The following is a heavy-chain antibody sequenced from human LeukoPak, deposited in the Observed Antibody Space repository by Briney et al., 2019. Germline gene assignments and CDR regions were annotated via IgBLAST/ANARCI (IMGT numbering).Heavy chain of an antibody. CDR3: TRESGAFSPFGF. V-gene: IGHV4-4*02. J-gene: IGHJ4*02. Sequence: SETLSLTCAVSGGSIMTTNWWSWVRQPPGKGLEWIGEVHLSGATNYNPSLESRVSMSIDTSKNQMSLKLTSVTAADTAIYFCTRESGAFSPFGFWGQGTLVAVSS. D-gene: IGHD1-26*01. CDR1: GGSIMTTNW. CDR2: VHLSGAT.